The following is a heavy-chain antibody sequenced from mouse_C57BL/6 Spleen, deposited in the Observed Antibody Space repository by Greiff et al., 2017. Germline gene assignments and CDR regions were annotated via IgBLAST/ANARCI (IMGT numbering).Heavy chain of an antibody. Sequence: QVQLQQSGPELVKPGASVKISCKASGYAFSSSWMNWVKQRPGKGLEWIGRIYPGDGDTNYNGKFKGKATLTADKSSSTAYMQLSSLTSEDSAVYFCARGGAAQAIDWGQGTTLTVSS. J-gene: IGHJ2*01. CDR2: IYPGDGDT. CDR3: ARGGAAQAID. V-gene: IGHV1-82*01. CDR1: GYAFSSSW. D-gene: IGHD3-2*02.